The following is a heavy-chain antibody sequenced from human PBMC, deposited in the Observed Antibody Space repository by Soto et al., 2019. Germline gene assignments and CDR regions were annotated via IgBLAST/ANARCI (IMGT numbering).Heavy chain of an antibody. V-gene: IGHV1-8*01. CDR2: KNTNSDDT. D-gene: IGHD6-13*01. Sequence: QVQLVQSGAEVKKPGASVQVSCKTSGYTFTSYDINWVRQAPGQGLEWVGWKNTNSDDTRSAQKFRGRLTLTRDKSMRAVYMKLSNLRPDDTAVYYCAREWSVAGHFYGMDVWGQGTTVAVSS. J-gene: IGHJ6*02. CDR1: GYTFTSYD. CDR3: AREWSVAGHFYGMDV.